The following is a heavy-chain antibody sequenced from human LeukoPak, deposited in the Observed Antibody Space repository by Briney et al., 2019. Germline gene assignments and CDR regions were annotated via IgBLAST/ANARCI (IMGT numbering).Heavy chain of an antibody. V-gene: IGHV4-4*07. CDR2: IYTSGST. J-gene: IGHJ3*02. D-gene: IGHD2-2*02. Sequence: SETLSLTCTVSGGSISSYHWSWIRQPAGKGLEWSGRIYTSGSTNYNPSLKSRVTLSVDTSKNQISLNLTSVTAADTAVYYCARSRCYNCAFDIWGQGTMVTVSS. CDR1: GGSISSYH. CDR3: ARSRCYNCAFDI.